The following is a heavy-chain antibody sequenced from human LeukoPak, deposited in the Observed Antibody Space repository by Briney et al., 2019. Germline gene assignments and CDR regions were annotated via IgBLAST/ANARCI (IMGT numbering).Heavy chain of an antibody. CDR2: ISYDGSNK. CDR1: GFTFSSYG. CDR3: AKEADCSGGSCYLPWYYYYGMDV. Sequence: PAGSLRLSCAASGFTFSSYGMHWVRQAPGKGLEWVAVISYDGSNKYYADSVKGRFTISRDNSKNTLYLQMNSLRAEDTAVYYCAKEADCSGGSCYLPWYYYYGMDVWGQGTTVTVSS. D-gene: IGHD2-15*01. J-gene: IGHJ6*02. V-gene: IGHV3-30*18.